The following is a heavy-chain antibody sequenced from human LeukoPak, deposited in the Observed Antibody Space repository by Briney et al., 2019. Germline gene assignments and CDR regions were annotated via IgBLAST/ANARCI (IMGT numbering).Heavy chain of an antibody. Sequence: PGGSLRLSCAASGFTFDDYTMHWVRQPPGKGLEWVSLMAWDAGTTYYAGSVKGRFTISRDNSKNSLYLQMNSLRSEDTALYYCAKGGQTAARDMDVWGKGTTVTVSS. CDR2: MAWDAGTT. CDR3: AKGGQTAARDMDV. D-gene: IGHD2-2*01. J-gene: IGHJ6*03. CDR1: GFTFDDYT. V-gene: IGHV3-43*01.